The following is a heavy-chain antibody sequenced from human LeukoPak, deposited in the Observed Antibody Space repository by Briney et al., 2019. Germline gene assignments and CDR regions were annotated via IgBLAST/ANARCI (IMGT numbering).Heavy chain of an antibody. Sequence: VASVKVSCKASGYTFTDYDVNWVRRTPGQGLEWMGWMNPTSGDTGYAQKFQGRVTMTRSMSKNTAYMELSRLRSEDTAVYFCARVVMKAFYYYYMDGWGKGTT. CDR3: ARVVMKAFYYYYMDG. CDR1: GYTFTDYD. J-gene: IGHJ6*03. CDR2: MNPTSGDT. V-gene: IGHV1-8*01. D-gene: IGHD2-21*01.